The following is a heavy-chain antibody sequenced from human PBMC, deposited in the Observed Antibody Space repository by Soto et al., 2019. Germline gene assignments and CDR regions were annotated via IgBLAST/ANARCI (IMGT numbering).Heavy chain of an antibody. J-gene: IGHJ6*02. Sequence: QMPLVQSGPEVKKPGTSVKVSCKASGFTFTSSAVQWVRQARGQRLEWIGWIVVGSGNTNYAQKFQERVTITRDMSTSTAYMELSSLRSEDTAVYYCAAGPVNYYYYGMDVWGQGTTVTVSS. CDR1: GFTFTSSA. V-gene: IGHV1-58*01. CDR2: IVVGSGNT. CDR3: AAGPVNYYYYGMDV.